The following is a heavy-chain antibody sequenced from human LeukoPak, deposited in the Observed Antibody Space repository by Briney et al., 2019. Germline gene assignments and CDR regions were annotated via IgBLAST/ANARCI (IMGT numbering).Heavy chain of an antibody. CDR1: GGSFSGYY. V-gene: IGHV4-34*01. D-gene: IGHD3-22*01. Sequence: PSETLSLTCAVYGGSFSGYYWSWIRQPPGKGLEWIGEINHSGSTNYNPSLKSRVTISVDTSKNQFSLKLSSMTAADTAVYYCARGRKGSGYYYAYFDYWGQGTLVTVSS. J-gene: IGHJ4*02. CDR3: ARGRKGSGYYYAYFDY. CDR2: INHSGST.